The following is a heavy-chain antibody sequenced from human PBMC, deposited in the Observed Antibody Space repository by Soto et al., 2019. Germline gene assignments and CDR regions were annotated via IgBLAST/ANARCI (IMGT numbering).Heavy chain of an antibody. CDR1: GGSISSGGYY. CDR2: IYYSGST. CDR3: AKHESSGWYYFDY. J-gene: IGHJ4*02. Sequence: SETLSLTCTVSGGSISSGGYYWNWIRQHPGKGLEWIGYIYYSGSTHYNPSLKSRVSISVDTSKNQFSLKLNSVTAADTAVYYCAKHESSGWYYFDYWGQGTLVTVSS. D-gene: IGHD6-19*01. V-gene: IGHV4-31*03.